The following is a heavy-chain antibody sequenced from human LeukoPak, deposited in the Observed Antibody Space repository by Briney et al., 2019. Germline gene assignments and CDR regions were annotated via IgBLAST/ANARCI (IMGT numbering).Heavy chain of an antibody. CDR3: ARGGPGSPSYYFDY. CDR2: IYHSGST. J-gene: IGHJ4*02. D-gene: IGHD1-26*01. CDR1: GYSISSGYY. V-gene: IGHV4-38-2*02. Sequence: PSETLSLTCTVSGYSISSGYYWGWIRQPPGKGLEWIGSIYHSGSTYYNPSLKSRVTISVDTSKNQFSLKLSSVTAADTAVYYCARGGPGSPSYYFDYWGQGTLVTVSS.